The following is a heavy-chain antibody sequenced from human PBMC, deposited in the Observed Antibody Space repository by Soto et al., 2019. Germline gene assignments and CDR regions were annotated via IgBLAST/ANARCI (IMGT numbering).Heavy chain of an antibody. V-gene: IGHV1-69*13. CDR1: GGTFSSYA. J-gene: IGHJ5*02. CDR3: ARDAPGPLRFLEWHYNWFDP. Sequence: SVKVSCKASGGTFSSYAISWVRQAPGQGLEWMGGIIPIFGTANYAQKFQGRVTITADESTSTAYMELSSLRSEATAVYYCARDAPGPLRFLEWHYNWFDPWGQGTLVTVSS. D-gene: IGHD3-3*01. CDR2: IIPIFGTA.